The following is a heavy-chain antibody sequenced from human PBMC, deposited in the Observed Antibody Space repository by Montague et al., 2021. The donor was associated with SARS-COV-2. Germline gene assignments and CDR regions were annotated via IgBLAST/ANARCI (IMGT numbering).Heavy chain of an antibody. CDR1: GGSVSRISSH. Sequence: SETLSLTCTVSGGSVSRISSHWGWIRQSPGKGLEYIGSFYYAGGTQYNPSLKSRVTISVDTSNDQFSLKMNSVTAADTAVYFCARLYSSSFDYWGQGTLVTVSS. D-gene: IGHD4-11*01. V-gene: IGHV4-39*01. CDR3: ARLYSSSFDY. CDR2: FYYAGGT. J-gene: IGHJ4*02.